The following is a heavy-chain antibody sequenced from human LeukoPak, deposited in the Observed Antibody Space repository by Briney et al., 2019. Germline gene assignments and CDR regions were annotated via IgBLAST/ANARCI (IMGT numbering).Heavy chain of an antibody. D-gene: IGHD1-1*01. V-gene: IGHV3-30*18. CDR2: ILEDGRIK. Sequence: GRSLRPSCAASGFTFDKYGMHYIRQAPGKGLEWVAVILEDGRIKKYADSVKDRFTISRDNTNNTLYLQMNRLRAEDTGIYFCAKDREPTASGTFDYWGLGTLVAVSS. J-gene: IGHJ4*02. CDR3: AKDREPTASGTFDY. CDR1: GFTFDKYG.